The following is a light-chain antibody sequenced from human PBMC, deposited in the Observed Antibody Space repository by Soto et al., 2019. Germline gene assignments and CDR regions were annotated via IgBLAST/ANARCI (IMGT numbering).Light chain of an antibody. CDR2: AAS. CDR3: LQDYNYPRT. Sequence: AIQMTQSPSSLSTSVGDRVTITCRASQAIRSDLGWYQKKPGKAPKLLIYAASILQSGVPSRFIGRGYGTDFTLTISSLQPEDIATYYCLQDYNYPRTFGKGTQVEIK. J-gene: IGKJ1*01. CDR1: QAIRSD. V-gene: IGKV1-6*01.